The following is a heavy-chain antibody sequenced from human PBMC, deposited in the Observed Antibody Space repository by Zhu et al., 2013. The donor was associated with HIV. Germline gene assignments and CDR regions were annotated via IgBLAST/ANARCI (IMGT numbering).Heavy chain of an antibody. CDR1: RGTFSSYA. D-gene: IGHD6-13*01. Sequence: QVQLVQSGAEVKKPGSSVKVSCKASRGTFSSYAISWVRQAPGQGLEWMGGIIPFFGTANYAQKFQGRVTITADESTTTAYMELSSLRSEDTAVYYCARDRAPYSAWTSWAEDNWGQGTLVTVSS. CDR2: IIPFFGTA. J-gene: IGHJ4*02. CDR3: ARDRAPYSAWTSWAEDN. V-gene: IGHV1-69*01.